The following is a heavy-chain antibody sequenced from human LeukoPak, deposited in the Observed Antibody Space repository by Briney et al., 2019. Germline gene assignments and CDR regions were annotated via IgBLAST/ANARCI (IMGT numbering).Heavy chain of an antibody. D-gene: IGHD2-15*01. J-gene: IGHJ4*02. CDR1: GFTFSTYA. CDR2: IEGTNGMTYDGWT. V-gene: IGHV3-23*01. CDR3: ARDSHPYCSGGSCYSGFKDY. Sequence: GGSLRLPCEASGFTFSTYAMSWVRQAPGKGLEWVSGIEGTNGMTYDGWTYYANSVKGRFIVSRDNFKNTVSLQMNSLRAEDTAVYYCARDSHPYCSGGSCYSGFKDYWGQGTLVTVSS.